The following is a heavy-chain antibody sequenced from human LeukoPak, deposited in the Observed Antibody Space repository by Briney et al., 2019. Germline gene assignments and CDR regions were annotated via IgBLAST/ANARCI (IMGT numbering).Heavy chain of an antibody. J-gene: IGHJ4*02. CDR1: GGPISSYY. V-gene: IGHV4-59*01. Sequence: PSETLSLTCTVSGGPISSYYWSWIRQPPGKGLEWIGYIYYSGSTNYNPSLKSRVTISVDTSKNQFSLKLSSVTAADTAVYYCAREARVTNYFDYWGQGTLVTVSS. CDR3: AREARVTNYFDY. D-gene: IGHD3-3*01. CDR2: IYYSGST.